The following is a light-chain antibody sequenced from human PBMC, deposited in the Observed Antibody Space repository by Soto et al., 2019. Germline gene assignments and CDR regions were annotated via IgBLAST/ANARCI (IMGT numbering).Light chain of an antibody. V-gene: IGKV3-15*01. CDR3: QQSNNSPWT. Sequence: EIVMTQSPATLAVSPGERATLSCRASQSVSSNLAWYQQKPGQAPRLLIYGASTRATGIPARFSGSGSGTEFTLTISSLPSEDFEVYYCQQSNNSPWTFGQGTKVDIK. CDR1: QSVSSN. J-gene: IGKJ1*01. CDR2: GAS.